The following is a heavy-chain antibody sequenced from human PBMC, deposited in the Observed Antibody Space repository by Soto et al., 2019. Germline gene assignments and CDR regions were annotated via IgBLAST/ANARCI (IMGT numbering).Heavy chain of an antibody. J-gene: IGHJ6*02. CDR3: TTERMGDYGNYYYYGMDV. Sequence: GGSLILSCAASGFTYSNAWMNWVRQATGKGLEWVGRIKSKTDGGTTDYAAPVKGRFTISRDDSKNTLYLQMNSPKTEDTAVYYCTTERMGDYGNYYYYGMDVWGQGTTVTVSS. D-gene: IGHD4-17*01. CDR1: GFTYSNAW. CDR2: IKSKTDGGTT. V-gene: IGHV3-15*07.